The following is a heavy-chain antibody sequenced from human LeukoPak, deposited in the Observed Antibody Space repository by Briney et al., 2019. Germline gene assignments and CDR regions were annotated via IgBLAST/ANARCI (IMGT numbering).Heavy chain of an antibody. V-gene: IGHV3-15*01. CDR2: IKSKTDGGTT. Sequence: GGSLRRSCAASGFTFSNAWMSWVRQAPGKGLEWVGRIKSKTDGGTTDYAAPVKGRFTISRDDSKNTLYLQMNSLKTEDTAVYYCTTGVRYFALDVWGQGTTVTVSS. D-gene: IGHD3-9*01. J-gene: IGHJ6*02. CDR1: GFTFSNAW. CDR3: TTGVRYFALDV.